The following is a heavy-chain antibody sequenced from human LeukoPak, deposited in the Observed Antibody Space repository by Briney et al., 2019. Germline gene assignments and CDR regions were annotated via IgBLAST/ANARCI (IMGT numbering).Heavy chain of an antibody. V-gene: IGHV3-30*18. CDR3: AKDLEGQRIAVAGHYFDY. D-gene: IGHD6-19*01. CDR1: GFTFSSYG. Sequence: PGRSLRLSCAASGFTFSSYGMHWVRQAPGKGLEWVAVISYDKSNKYYADSVKGRFTISRDNSKNTLYLQMNSLRAEDTAVYYCAKDLEGQRIAVAGHYFDYWGQGTLVTVSS. CDR2: ISYDKSNK. J-gene: IGHJ4*02.